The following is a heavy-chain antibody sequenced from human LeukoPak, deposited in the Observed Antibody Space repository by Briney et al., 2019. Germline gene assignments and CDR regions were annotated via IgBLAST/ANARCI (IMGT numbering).Heavy chain of an antibody. CDR2: VRGKADGGTT. V-gene: IGHV3-15*01. Sequence: EGSLRLSYAASGFSFSNAWMSWVRQAPGKGLEWVGRVRGKADGGTTEYAAPVKGRFTISRDDSENTVYLHMNSLQTEDTAMYYCAREATLIWEWGQGTLVTVSS. CDR1: GFSFSNAW. J-gene: IGHJ1*01. D-gene: IGHD3-22*01. CDR3: AREATLIWE.